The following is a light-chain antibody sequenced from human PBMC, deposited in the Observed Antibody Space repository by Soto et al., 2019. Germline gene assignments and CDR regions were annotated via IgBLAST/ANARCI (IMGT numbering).Light chain of an antibody. CDR1: QSVSSD. Sequence: EIVMTQSPATLSMFLGERATLSCRASQSVSSDLGWYQQKPGQAPRLLIHNTFTRATGVPARFSGSGSGTEFTLTISSLQSEDSAVYYCQQYNDWPLTFGGGTKVDIK. CDR2: NTF. V-gene: IGKV3-15*01. J-gene: IGKJ4*01. CDR3: QQYNDWPLT.